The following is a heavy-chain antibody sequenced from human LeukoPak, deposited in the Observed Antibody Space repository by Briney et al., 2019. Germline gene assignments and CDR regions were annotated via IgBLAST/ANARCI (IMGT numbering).Heavy chain of an antibody. V-gene: IGHV1-2*02. Sequence: GASVKVSCKASGYTFTSYYMHWVRQAPGQGLEWMGWINPSSGGTNYAQKFQGRVTMTRDTSISTAYMELSRLRSDDTAVYYCARELAYDVWSGYSHDHWGQGTLVTVSS. D-gene: IGHD3-3*01. J-gene: IGHJ4*02. CDR2: INPSSGGT. CDR3: ARELAYDVWSGYSHDH. CDR1: GYTFTSYY.